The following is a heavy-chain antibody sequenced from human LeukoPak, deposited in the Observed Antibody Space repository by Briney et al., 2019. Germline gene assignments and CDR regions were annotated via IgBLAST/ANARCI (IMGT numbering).Heavy chain of an antibody. CDR2: IYYSGST. CDR3: ARGLIYCSGGSCYWGAFDI. V-gene: IGHV4-39*07. D-gene: IGHD2-15*01. J-gene: IGHJ3*02. Sequence: SETLSLTCTVSGGSISSSSYYWGWIRQPPGKGLEWIGSIYYSGSTYYNPSLKSRVTISVDTSKNQFSLKLSSVTAADTAVYYCARGLIYCSGGSCYWGAFDIWGQGTMVTVSS. CDR1: GGSISSSSYY.